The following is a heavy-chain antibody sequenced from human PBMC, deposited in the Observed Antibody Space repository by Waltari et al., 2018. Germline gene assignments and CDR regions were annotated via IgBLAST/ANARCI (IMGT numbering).Heavy chain of an antibody. V-gene: IGHV3-48*01. CDR2: ISSSSSTI. Sequence: EVQLVESGGGLVQPGGSLRLSCAASGFTFSSYSMNWVRQAPGKGLEWVSYISSSSSTIYYADSVKGRFTISRDNAKNSLYLQMNSLRAEDTAVYYCARGGGPIAARRHLIFDYWGQGTLVTVSS. J-gene: IGHJ4*02. CDR3: ARGGGPIAARRHLIFDY. D-gene: IGHD6-6*01. CDR1: GFTFSSYS.